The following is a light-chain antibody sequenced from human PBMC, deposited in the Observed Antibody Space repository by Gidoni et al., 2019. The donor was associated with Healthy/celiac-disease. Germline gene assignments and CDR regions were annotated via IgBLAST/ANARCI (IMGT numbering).Light chain of an antibody. CDR1: NIGSKS. CDR3: QVWDSSSDLPHVV. CDR2: YDS. Sequence: SYVLTQPPSVSVAPGKTARITCGGNNIGSKSVHWYQQTPGQAPVLVIYYDSDRPSGILERFSGSNSGNTATLTISRVEAGDEADYYCQVWDSSSDLPHVVFGGGTKLTVL. J-gene: IGLJ2*01. V-gene: IGLV3-21*04.